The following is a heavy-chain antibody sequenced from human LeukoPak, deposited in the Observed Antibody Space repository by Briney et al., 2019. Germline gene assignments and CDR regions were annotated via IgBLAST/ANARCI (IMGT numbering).Heavy chain of an antibody. J-gene: IGHJ4*02. D-gene: IGHD6-19*01. CDR2: TYISGST. V-gene: IGHV4-4*07. CDR1: GVSISSYY. Sequence: SETLSLTCTVSGVSISSYYWSWIRQPAGKGLEWIGRTYISGSTNYNPSLKSRVTMSVDTSKNQFSLKLSSVTAADTAVYYCARDTSSGWYYFDYWGQGTLVTVSS. CDR3: ARDTSSGWYYFDY.